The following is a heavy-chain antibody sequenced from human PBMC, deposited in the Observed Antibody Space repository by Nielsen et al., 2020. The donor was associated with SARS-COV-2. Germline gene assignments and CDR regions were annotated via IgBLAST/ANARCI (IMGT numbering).Heavy chain of an antibody. D-gene: IGHD7-27*01. CDR1: GFTFSDYY. Sequence: GESLKISCVASGFTFSDYYTTWIRQAPGKGLEWVSYISGRGDIIFYTDSVEGRFTISRDNAKNSLYLQMNSLRAEDTAVYYCARTDPGVPTWGQGTLVTVSS. CDR2: ISGRGDII. J-gene: IGHJ5*02. CDR3: ARTDPGVPT. V-gene: IGHV3-11*01.